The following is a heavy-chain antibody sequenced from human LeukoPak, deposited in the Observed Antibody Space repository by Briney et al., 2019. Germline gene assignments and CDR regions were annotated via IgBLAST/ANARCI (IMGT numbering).Heavy chain of an antibody. CDR2: MYHSGST. D-gene: IGHD6-19*01. J-gene: IGHJ4*02. V-gene: IGHV4-38-2*01. CDR3: ARGRGYSSGWAYFDY. CDR1: GYSISSGHY. Sequence: SETLSLTCAVSGYSISSGHYWGWIRQPPGKGLEWIGSMYHSGSTYYNPSLKSRVTISVDTSKNQFSLKLSSVTAADTAVYYCARGRGYSSGWAYFDYWGQGTLVTVSS.